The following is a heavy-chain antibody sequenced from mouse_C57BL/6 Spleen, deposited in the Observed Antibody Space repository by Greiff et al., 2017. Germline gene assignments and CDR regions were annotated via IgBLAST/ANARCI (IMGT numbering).Heavy chain of an antibody. Sequence: QVQLQQPGAELVKPGASVKMSCKASGYTFTSYWITWVKQRPGQGLEWIGDIYPGSGSTNSNEKFKSKATLTVDTSSRTAYMQLSRLTSEDSAVYYCATIITTVAPYFDYWGQGTTLTVSS. D-gene: IGHD1-1*01. CDR3: ATIITTVAPYFDY. V-gene: IGHV1-55*01. J-gene: IGHJ2*01. CDR2: IYPGSGST. CDR1: GYTFTSYW.